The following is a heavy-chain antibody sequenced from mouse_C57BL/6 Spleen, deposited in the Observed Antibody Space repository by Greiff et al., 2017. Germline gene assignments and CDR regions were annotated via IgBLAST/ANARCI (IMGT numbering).Heavy chain of an antibody. V-gene: IGHV5-17*01. CDR2: ISSGSSTI. CDR1: GFTFSDYG. CDR3: AGGDYDGGDYYAMDY. J-gene: IGHJ4*01. D-gene: IGHD2-4*01. Sequence: EVQVVESGGGLVKPGGSLKLSCAASGFTFSDYGMHWVRQAPEKGLEWVAYISSGSSTIYYADTVKGRFTIARDNAKNTLFLQMTSLRSEDTAMYYCAGGDYDGGDYYAMDYWGQGTSVTVSS.